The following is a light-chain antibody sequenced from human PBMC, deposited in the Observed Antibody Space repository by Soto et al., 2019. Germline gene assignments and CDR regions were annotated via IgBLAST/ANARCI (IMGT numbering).Light chain of an antibody. J-gene: IGKJ1*01. CDR1: QAVPNN. CDR2: EES. CDR3: QQYNTYSRT. Sequence: DIHLTQSPSFLSASVGDRVTITCRPSQAVPNNMAWYQQKPGKPPKLLIYEESTLHSGVPSRFSGSGSGTEITLTITRLQPDDFATYYCQQYNTYSRTCGQGTKVDIK. V-gene: IGKV1-9*01.